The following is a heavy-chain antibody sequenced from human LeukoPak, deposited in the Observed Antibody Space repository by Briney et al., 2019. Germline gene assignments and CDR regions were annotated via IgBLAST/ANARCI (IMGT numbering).Heavy chain of an antibody. Sequence: GGSLRLSCAVSGFTFSSYAMSWVRQAPGKGLEWVSAISGSGGGTFYADSVRGRFTISRDNSQNTLYLQMNSLRAEDTAVYYCAKGLWFGELFDAFDMWGQGTMVTVSS. J-gene: IGHJ3*02. CDR3: AKGLWFGELFDAFDM. D-gene: IGHD3-10*01. CDR1: GFTFSSYA. V-gene: IGHV3-23*01. CDR2: ISGSGGGT.